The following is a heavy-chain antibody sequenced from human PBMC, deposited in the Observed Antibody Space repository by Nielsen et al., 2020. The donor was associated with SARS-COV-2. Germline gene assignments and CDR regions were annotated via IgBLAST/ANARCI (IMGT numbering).Heavy chain of an antibody. CDR2: IRSGSTYT. CDR1: GFTFSDYY. J-gene: IGHJ4*02. D-gene: IGHD5-24*01. V-gene: IGHV3-11*05. CDR3: AREGRDLPLDY. Sequence: GESLKISCAASGFTFSDYYMSWIRQAPGKGLEWVSYIRSGSTYTNYADSVKGRFTIYRDDAKNSLYLQMNSLRAEDTAVYYCAREGRDLPLDYWGQGVLGTVSS.